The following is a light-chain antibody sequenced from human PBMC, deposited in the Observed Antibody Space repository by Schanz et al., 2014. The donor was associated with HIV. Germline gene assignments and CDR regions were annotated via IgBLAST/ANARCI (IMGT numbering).Light chain of an antibody. J-gene: IGKJ4*01. CDR3: QQCNSNPLT. V-gene: IGKV1-5*03. Sequence: DIQMTQSPSTLSASVGDRIAITCRASQSIGDWLAWYQQKPGTAPTLLIYKASKLERGVPSRFSGSGSGTVFTLTINTLQPDDFATYYCQQCNSNPLTFGGGTKVEVK. CDR2: KAS. CDR1: QSIGDW.